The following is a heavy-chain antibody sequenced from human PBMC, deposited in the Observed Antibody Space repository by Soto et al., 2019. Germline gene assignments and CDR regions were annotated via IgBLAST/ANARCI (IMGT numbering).Heavy chain of an antibody. CDR1: GFTFSSYA. J-gene: IGHJ4*02. CDR2: ISYDGSNK. V-gene: IGHV3-30-3*01. D-gene: IGHD5-18*01. CDR3: ARGSEDTAMVTESSGCDY. Sequence: GGSLRLSCAASGFTFSSYAMHWVRQAPGKGLEWVAVISYDGSNKYYADSVKGRFTISRDNSKNTLYLQMNSLRAEDTAVYYCARGSEDTAMVTESSGCDYWGQGTLVTVSS.